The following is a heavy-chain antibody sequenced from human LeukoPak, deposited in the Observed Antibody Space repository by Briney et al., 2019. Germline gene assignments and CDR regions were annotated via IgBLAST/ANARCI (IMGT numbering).Heavy chain of an antibody. CDR1: GFTFSSYG. J-gene: IGHJ4*02. CDR3: AREHVSQSFDY. Sequence: GGSLRLSCAASGFTFSSYGMHWVRQAPGKGLEWVAVIWYDGSNKYYADSVKGRFTISRDNSKNTLYLQMNSLRAEDTAVYYYAREHVSQSFDYWGQGTLVTVSS. CDR2: IWYDGSNK. V-gene: IGHV3-33*01.